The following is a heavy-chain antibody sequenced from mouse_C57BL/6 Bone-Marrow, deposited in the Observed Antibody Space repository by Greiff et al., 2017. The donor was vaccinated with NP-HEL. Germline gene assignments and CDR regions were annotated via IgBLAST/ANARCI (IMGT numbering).Heavy chain of an antibody. J-gene: IGHJ4*01. CDR3: AREGGLRRRTYAMDY. D-gene: IGHD2-4*01. CDR2: INYDGSST. Sequence: EVKLMESEGGLVQPGSSMKLSCTASGFTFSDYSMAWVRQVPEKGLEWVANINYDGSSTYYLDSLKCRFIISRDNAKNILYLQMSSLKSEDTATYYCAREGGLRRRTYAMDYWGQGTSVTVSS. CDR1: GFTFSDYS. V-gene: IGHV5-16*01.